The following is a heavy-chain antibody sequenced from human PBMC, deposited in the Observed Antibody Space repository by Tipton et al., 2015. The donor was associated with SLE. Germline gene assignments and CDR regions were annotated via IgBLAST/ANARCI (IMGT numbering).Heavy chain of an antibody. V-gene: IGHV1-46*01. D-gene: IGHD2-2*01. Sequence: QLVQSGAEVKKPGASVKVSCKASGYTFTSYYMHWVRQAPGQGLEWMGIINPSGGSTSYAQKFQGRVTMTRDTSTSTVYMELSSLRSEDTAVYYRAREGLEYCSSTSCPWDYWGQGTLVTVSS. CDR2: INPSGGST. CDR1: GYTFTSYY. J-gene: IGHJ4*02. CDR3: AREGLEYCSSTSCPWDY.